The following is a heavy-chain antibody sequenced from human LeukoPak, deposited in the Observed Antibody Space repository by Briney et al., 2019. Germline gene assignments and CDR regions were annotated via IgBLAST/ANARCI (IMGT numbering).Heavy chain of an antibody. D-gene: IGHD3-16*01. CDR1: SSTFNNAW. V-gene: IGHV3-33*06. J-gene: IGHJ6*02. CDR3: AKRGTRATHGMDV. CDR2: VWYDGKNK. Sequence: GGSLRLSCAASSSTFNNAWMNWVRQAPGKGLEWVAVVWYDGKNKFYGDSVKGRFTISRDNSKNTVDLQMNSLRVEDTAVYYCAKRGTRATHGMDVWGQGTTVTVSS.